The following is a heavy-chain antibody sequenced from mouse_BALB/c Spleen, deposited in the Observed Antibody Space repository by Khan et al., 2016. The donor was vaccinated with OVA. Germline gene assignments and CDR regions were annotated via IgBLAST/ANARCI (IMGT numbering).Heavy chain of an antibody. J-gene: IGHJ4*01. Sequence: VQLKQSGPGLVKPSQSLSLTCTVTGYSITSAYAWNWLRQFPGNKLEWMGHISYSGTTNYNPSLKSPTSITRVTSKNQFFLQLNSVTTEDTATYYCARDGSRYNYAMDYWGQGTSVTVSS. D-gene: IGHD2-3*01. CDR2: ISYSGTT. CDR3: ARDGSRYNYAMDY. CDR1: GYSITSAYA. V-gene: IGHV3-2*02.